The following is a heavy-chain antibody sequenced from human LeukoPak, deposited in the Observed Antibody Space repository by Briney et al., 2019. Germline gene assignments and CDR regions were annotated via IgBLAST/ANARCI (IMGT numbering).Heavy chain of an antibody. J-gene: IGHJ3*02. V-gene: IGHV3-23*01. CDR2: ISGSGGST. Sequence: GGSLRLSCAASGFTFSSYAMSWVRQAPGKGLEWVSAISGSGGSTYYADSVKGRFTISRDNSKNTLYLQMNSLRAEDTAVYYCAKAYRPRVWCIAAAGTPPGGAFDIWGQGTMVTVSS. CDR3: AKAYRPRVWCIAAAGTPPGGAFDI. CDR1: GFTFSSYA. D-gene: IGHD6-13*01.